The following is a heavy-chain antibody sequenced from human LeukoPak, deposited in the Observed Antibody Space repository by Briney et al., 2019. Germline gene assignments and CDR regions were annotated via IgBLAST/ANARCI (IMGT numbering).Heavy chain of an antibody. J-gene: IGHJ3*02. CDR2: IYYSGSA. Sequence: SETLSLTCTVSGGSITTTTYYWGWIRQPPGKGLDWIGNIYYSGSAHYNPSLKSRVTISVDKSKNQFSLKLSSVTAADTAVYYCAAAAGDLDAFDIWGQGTMVTVSS. CDR3: AAAAGDLDAFDI. V-gene: IGHV4-39*07. D-gene: IGHD6-13*01. CDR1: GGSITTTTYY.